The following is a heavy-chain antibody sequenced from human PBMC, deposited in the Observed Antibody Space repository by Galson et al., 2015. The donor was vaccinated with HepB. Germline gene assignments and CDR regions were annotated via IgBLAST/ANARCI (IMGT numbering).Heavy chain of an antibody. V-gene: IGHV3-33*01. CDR1: GFTFSSYG. CDR2: IWYDGSNK. Sequence: LRLSCAASGFTFSSYGMHWVRQAPGKGLEWVAVIWYDGSNKYYADSVKGRFTISRDNSKNTLYLQMNSLRAEDTAVYYCARDLEDTAPSGGTMDVWGQGTTVTVSS. J-gene: IGHJ6*02. CDR3: ARDLEDTAPSGGTMDV. D-gene: IGHD5-18*01.